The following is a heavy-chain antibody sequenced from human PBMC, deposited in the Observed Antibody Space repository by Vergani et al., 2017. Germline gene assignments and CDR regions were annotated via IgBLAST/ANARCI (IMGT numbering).Heavy chain of an antibody. CDR2: IYHSGST. Sequence: QVQLQESGPGLVKPSETLSLTCAVSGYSISSGYYWGWIRQPPGKGLEWIRSIYHSGSTYYNPSLKSRVTISVDTSKNQFSLKLSSVTAADTAVYYCARSGSGCYGKGNWFDPWGQGTLVTVSS. CDR1: GYSISSGYY. V-gene: IGHV4-38-2*01. D-gene: IGHD6-19*01. CDR3: ARSGSGCYGKGNWFDP. J-gene: IGHJ5*02.